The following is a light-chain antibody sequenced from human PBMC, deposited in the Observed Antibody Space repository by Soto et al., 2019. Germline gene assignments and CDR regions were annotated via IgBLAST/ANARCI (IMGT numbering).Light chain of an antibody. CDR3: QSYDNSLSVYV. CDR2: GNS. J-gene: IGLJ1*01. CDR1: SSNIGAHYD. V-gene: IGLV1-40*01. Sequence: QSVLTQPPSVSGAPGQRVTISCTGSSSNIGAHYDLHWYQQLPGTAPKLLIYGNSNRPSGVPDRFSGSKSGTSASLAITGLQAEDEADYYCQSYDNSLSVYVFGTGTKVTV.